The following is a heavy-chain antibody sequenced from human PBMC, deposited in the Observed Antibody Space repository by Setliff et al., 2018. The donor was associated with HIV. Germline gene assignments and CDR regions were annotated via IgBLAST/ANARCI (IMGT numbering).Heavy chain of an antibody. CDR1: GGSIISSHW. V-gene: IGHV4-4*02. D-gene: IGHD5-18*01. CDR3: ARVGLPYNSGRLDQ. CDR2: IFHSGSP. Sequence: LSLTCTVSGGSIISSHWWSWVRQPPGKGLEWIGEIFHSGSPNYNPSLKSRLTISVDKSKNQFSLKLTSVTAAGTAVYYCARVGLPYNSGRLDQWGQGSLVTVSS. J-gene: IGHJ4*02.